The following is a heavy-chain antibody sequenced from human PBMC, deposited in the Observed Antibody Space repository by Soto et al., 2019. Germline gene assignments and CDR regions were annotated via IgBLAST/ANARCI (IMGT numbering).Heavy chain of an antibody. D-gene: IGHD1-1*01. CDR3: ARQELEIYWEY. V-gene: IGHV4-39*01. Sequence: PSETLSLTCTVSGGPTSSSDYYWSWIRQPPGKGLEWIGSIYYSGNTYYKPSLKSRVTISVDTSKNQFSLKLNSVTAADTAVYYCARQELEIYWEYWGQGTPVTVSS. J-gene: IGHJ4*02. CDR1: GGPTSSSDYY. CDR2: IYYSGNT.